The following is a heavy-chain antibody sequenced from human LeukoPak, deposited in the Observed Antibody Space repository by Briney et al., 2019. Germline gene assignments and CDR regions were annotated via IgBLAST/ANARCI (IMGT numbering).Heavy chain of an antibody. D-gene: IGHD1-7*01. J-gene: IGHJ4*02. CDR3: AKDGKTRNWNYFQAKPVY. V-gene: IGHV3-23*01. Sequence: GGSLRLSCAAAGFTVSTSAMSWVRQAPGKGLEWVSGISGSGGGTYYADSVKGRFSISRDICKNTLYLQMNSLRAEDTAIYYCAKDGKTRNWNYFQAKPVYWGQGTLVTVSS. CDR1: GFTVSTSA. CDR2: ISGSGGGT.